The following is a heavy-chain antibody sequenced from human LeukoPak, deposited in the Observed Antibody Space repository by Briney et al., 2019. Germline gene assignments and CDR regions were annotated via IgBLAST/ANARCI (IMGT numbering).Heavy chain of an antibody. CDR1: EFTFSSFA. CDR2: ISGSGDST. V-gene: IGHV3-23*01. Sequence: GGSLRLSCAASEFTFSSFAMTWVRQAPGKGLEWVSSISGSGDSTYYADSVKGRFTISRDNSKNTLYLQMNSLRAEDTAVYYCAKDPYFKILHYYFDYWGQGTLVTVSS. CDR3: AKDPYFKILHYYFDY. D-gene: IGHD2-15*01. J-gene: IGHJ4*02.